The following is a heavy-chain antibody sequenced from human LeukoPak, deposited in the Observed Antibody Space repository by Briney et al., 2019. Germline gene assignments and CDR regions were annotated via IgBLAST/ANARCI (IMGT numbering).Heavy chain of an antibody. V-gene: IGHV4-39*07. J-gene: IGHJ6*02. CDR1: GVSISSSSYY. CDR2: IYTSGST. Sequence: SETLSLTCTVSGVSISSSSYYWGWIRQPPGKGLEWIGRIYTSGSTNYNPSLKSRVTMSVDTSKNQFSLKLSSVTAADTAVYYCASRTIPYYYYGMDVWGQGTTVTVSS. CDR3: ASRTIPYYYYGMDV. D-gene: IGHD3-9*01.